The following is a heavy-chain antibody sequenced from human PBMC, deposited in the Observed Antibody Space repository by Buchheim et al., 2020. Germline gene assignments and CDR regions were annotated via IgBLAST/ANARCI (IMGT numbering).Heavy chain of an antibody. Sequence: QLQLQESGSGLVKPSQTLSLTCAVSGGSISSGGYSWSWIRQPPGKGLEWIGYIYHSGSTSAHPSLKSRVTISVDRSKNQFSLKLSSVTAADTAVYYCARVLYDSSGYYHDYWGQGTL. D-gene: IGHD3-22*01. V-gene: IGHV4-30-2*01. J-gene: IGHJ4*02. CDR3: ARVLYDSSGYYHDY. CDR1: GGSISSGGYS. CDR2: IYHSGST.